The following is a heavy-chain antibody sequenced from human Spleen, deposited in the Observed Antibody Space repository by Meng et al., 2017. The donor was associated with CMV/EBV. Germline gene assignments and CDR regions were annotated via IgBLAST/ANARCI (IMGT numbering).Heavy chain of an antibody. Sequence: GESLKISCAASGFSFSDYYMSWIRQAPGKGLEWVSYITSSGKNIYDADSVKGRFTISRDNSKNTLYLQMNSLRAEDTAVYYCARRLQPYYFDYWGQGTLVTVSS. D-gene: IGHD4-11*01. V-gene: IGHV3-11*04. CDR2: ITSSGKNI. CDR1: GFSFSDYY. CDR3: ARRLQPYYFDY. J-gene: IGHJ4*02.